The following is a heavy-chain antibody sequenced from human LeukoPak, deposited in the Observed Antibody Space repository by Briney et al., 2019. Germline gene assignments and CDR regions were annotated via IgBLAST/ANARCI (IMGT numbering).Heavy chain of an antibody. J-gene: IGHJ1*01. Sequence: GGSLRLSCAASGLWFSDYYVSWIRQAPGKGLQWVSYISSGGDIMHYADSVKGRFTNSRDNAKNSGYLEMNSLGAEDTAVYYCATNLIGAGEYFQQWGQGTLVTVSS. CDR3: ATNLIGAGEYFQQ. D-gene: IGHD2/OR15-2a*01. V-gene: IGHV3-11*01. CDR1: GLWFSDYY. CDR2: ISSGGDIM.